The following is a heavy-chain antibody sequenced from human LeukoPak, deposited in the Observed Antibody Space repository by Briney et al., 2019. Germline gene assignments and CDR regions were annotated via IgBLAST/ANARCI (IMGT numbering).Heavy chain of an antibody. CDR2: ISYDGSNK. Sequence: QPGGSLRLSWAAAGFTFSSYGMHWVRQAPGKVLEWVAVISYDGSNKYYADSVKGRFTISKDNTKNTLYLQMNSLRAEDTAVYYCAKDSPVLRFLEWSEAPAGWFDPWGQGTLVTVSS. D-gene: IGHD3-3*01. CDR3: AKDSPVLRFLEWSEAPAGWFDP. V-gene: IGHV3-30*18. CDR1: GFTFSSYG. J-gene: IGHJ5*02.